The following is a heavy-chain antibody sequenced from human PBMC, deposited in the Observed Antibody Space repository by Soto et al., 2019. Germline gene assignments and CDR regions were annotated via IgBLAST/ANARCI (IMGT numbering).Heavy chain of an antibody. CDR2: INAGNGNT. CDR3: ATGYYDGSGYNY. V-gene: IGHV1-3*01. D-gene: IGHD3-22*01. Sequence: ASVKVSCKASGYTFTSYALHWVRQAPGQRLEWMGWINAGNGNTKYSQKFQGRVTITRDTSASTAYMELSSLRSEDTAVYYCATGYYDGSGYNYWGQGTLVTVFS. CDR1: GYTFTSYA. J-gene: IGHJ4*02.